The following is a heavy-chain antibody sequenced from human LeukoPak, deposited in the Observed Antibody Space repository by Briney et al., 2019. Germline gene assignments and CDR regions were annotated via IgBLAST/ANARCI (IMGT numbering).Heavy chain of an antibody. CDR3: AKRRVVFYLNFRWFRP. D-gene: IGHD1-7*01. Sequence: GGSLRLSCAASGFTFSSYAMHWVRQAPGKGLEWVAVISYDGSNKYYADSVKGRFTISRDNSKNTLYLQMNSLRAEDTAVYYCAKRRVVFYLNFRWFRPWGQGTLVTVSS. CDR1: GFTFSSYA. CDR2: ISYDGSNK. V-gene: IGHV3-30-3*02. J-gene: IGHJ5*02.